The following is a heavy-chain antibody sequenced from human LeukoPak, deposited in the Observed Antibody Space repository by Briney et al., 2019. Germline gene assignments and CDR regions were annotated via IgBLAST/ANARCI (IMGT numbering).Heavy chain of an antibody. Sequence: GASVKVSCKASGGTFSSYAISWVRQAPGQGLEWMGGIIPIFGTANYAQKFQGRVTITADESTSTAYMELSSLRSEDTAVYYCARAGRVVVPAASDYCYYYMDVWGKGTTVTVSS. CDR2: IIPIFGTA. J-gene: IGHJ6*03. V-gene: IGHV1-69*13. D-gene: IGHD2-2*01. CDR3: ARAGRVVVPAASDYCYYYMDV. CDR1: GGTFSSYA.